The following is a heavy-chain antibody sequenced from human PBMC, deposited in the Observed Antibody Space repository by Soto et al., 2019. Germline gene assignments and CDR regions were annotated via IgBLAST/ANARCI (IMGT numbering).Heavy chain of an antibody. CDR1: GGSISSYY. V-gene: IGHV4-59*01. CDR3: VRGRWQQLVQSAFDI. CDR2: IYYSGST. Sequence: SETLSLTCTVSGGSISSYYWRWIRQPPGKGLERIGYIYYSGSTNNNPSLKSRVTISVDTSKNQFSLKLSSVTAADMALYYGVRGRWQQLVQSAFDIWGEGTMVTVSS. J-gene: IGHJ3*02. D-gene: IGHD6-13*01.